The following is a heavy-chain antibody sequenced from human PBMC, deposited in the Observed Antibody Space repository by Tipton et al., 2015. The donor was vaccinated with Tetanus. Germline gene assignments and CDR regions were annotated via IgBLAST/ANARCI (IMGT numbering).Heavy chain of an antibody. CDR1: GYSISSGYY. CDR2: IDTSGIT. J-gene: IGHJ4*02. CDR3: ARGFGAYWYYFDY. Sequence: TLSLTCVVSGYSISSGYYWTWIRQPAGKGLEWIGRIDTSGITNYNPSLKSRVTMSVDTSKNQFSLKLSSVTAADTAVYYCARGFGAYWYYFDYWGQGTLVTVSS. D-gene: IGHD4-17*01. V-gene: IGHV4-61*02.